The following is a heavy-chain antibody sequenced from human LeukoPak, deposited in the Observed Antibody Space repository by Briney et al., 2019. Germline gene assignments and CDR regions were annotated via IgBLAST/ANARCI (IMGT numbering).Heavy chain of an antibody. CDR3: ARMMTGYYYYYYYMDV. D-gene: IGHD3-9*01. J-gene: IGHJ6*03. Sequence: PSETLSLTCAVYGGSFSGYYWSWIRQPPGKGLEWIGEINHSGSTNYNPSLKSRVTISVDTSKNQFSLKLSSVTAADTAVYYCARMMTGYYYYYYYMDVWGKGTTVTISS. CDR1: GGSFSGYY. CDR2: INHSGST. V-gene: IGHV4-34*01.